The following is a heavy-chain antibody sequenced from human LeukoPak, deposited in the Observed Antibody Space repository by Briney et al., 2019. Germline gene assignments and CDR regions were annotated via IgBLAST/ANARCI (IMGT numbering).Heavy chain of an antibody. V-gene: IGHV1-2*02. CDR1: GYTFTAYY. Sequence: ASVKVSCKASGYTFTAYYVHWMRQAPGQRPEWMGWIDTKNGGTGYAQKFQGRVNMTRDTSSNTAYMELNFLRSDDTAVYLCVTGESGSSWWDELHHWCQGTLVTVS. J-gene: IGHJ1*01. D-gene: IGHD6-13*01. CDR3: VTGESGSSWWDELHH. CDR2: IDTKNGGT.